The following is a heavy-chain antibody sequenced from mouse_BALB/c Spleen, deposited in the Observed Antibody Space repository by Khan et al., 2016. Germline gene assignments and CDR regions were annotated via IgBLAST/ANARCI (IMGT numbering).Heavy chain of an antibody. D-gene: IGHD1-1*02. CDR1: GYTFTNYG. CDR2: INTYTGEP. V-gene: IGHV9-1*02. CDR3: ARFRSGNY. J-gene: IGHJ2*01. Sequence: QIQLVQSGPELKKPGETVKISCKASGYTFTNYGMNWVKQAPGKGLKWMGWINTYTGEPTYVDDFKGRFAFSLDTSASTAYLQINNLKNEDMATXFCARFRSGNYWGQGTTLTVSS.